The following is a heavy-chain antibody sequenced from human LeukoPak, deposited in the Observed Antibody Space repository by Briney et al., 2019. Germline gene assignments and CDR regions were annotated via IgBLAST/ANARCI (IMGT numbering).Heavy chain of an antibody. V-gene: IGHV5-51*01. CDR3: ASVYGSGGYYSDY. D-gene: IGHD3-10*01. J-gene: IGHJ4*02. CDR2: IYPGDSDT. CDR1: RFSFITYW. Sequence: GESLKISCKTFRFSFITYWIGWVRQMPGKGLEWMGIIYPGDSDTRYSPSFQGQITISADKSISTAYLQWSSLKASDTAMYYCASVYGSGGYYSDYWGQGTLVTVSS.